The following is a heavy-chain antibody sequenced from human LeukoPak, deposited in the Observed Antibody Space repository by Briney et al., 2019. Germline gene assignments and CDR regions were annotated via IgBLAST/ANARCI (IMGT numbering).Heavy chain of an antibody. CDR1: GFTFSSYE. CDR3: AKDLGRSDYVWGSYRPRAYFDY. J-gene: IGHJ4*02. CDR2: ISSSGSTI. Sequence: PGGSLRLSCAASGFTFSSYEMNWVRQAPGKGLEWVSYISSSGSTIYYADSVKGRFTISRDNSKNTLYLQMNSLRAEDTAVYYCAKDLGRSDYVWGSYRPRAYFDYWGQGTLVTVSS. D-gene: IGHD3-16*02. V-gene: IGHV3-48*03.